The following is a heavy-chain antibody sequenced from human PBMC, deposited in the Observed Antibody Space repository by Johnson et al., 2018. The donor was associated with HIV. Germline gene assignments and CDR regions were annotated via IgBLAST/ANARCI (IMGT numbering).Heavy chain of an antibody. CDR1: GFTFSNYA. V-gene: IGHV3-23*04. D-gene: IGHD1-26*01. CDR2: ISGSAGAT. CDR3: AKDRGYSGSPPDAFDI. J-gene: IGHJ3*02. Sequence: MQLVESGGGVVQPGRSLRLSCAASGFTFSNYAMTWVRQAPGKWLEWVSSISGSAGATYYAVSVKGRFTISTDNSNNTLYLQMNSLRAEDTAVYYCAKDRGYSGSPPDAFDIWGQGTMVTVSS.